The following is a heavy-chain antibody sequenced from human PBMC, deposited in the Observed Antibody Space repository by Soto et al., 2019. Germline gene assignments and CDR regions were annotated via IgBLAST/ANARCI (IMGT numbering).Heavy chain of an antibody. D-gene: IGHD6-25*01. J-gene: IGHJ4*02. Sequence: GGSLRLSCSASGFTFSSYSMNWFRQAPGRGLEWVSYISSSGDSAYYADSVKGRLTISRDNSKNTLYLQINSLRAEDTAVYYCAKERSDHRIAAAAIEYWGQGAHVPVS. V-gene: IGHV3-23*01. CDR1: GFTFSSYS. CDR3: AKERSDHRIAAAAIEY. CDR2: ISSSGDSA.